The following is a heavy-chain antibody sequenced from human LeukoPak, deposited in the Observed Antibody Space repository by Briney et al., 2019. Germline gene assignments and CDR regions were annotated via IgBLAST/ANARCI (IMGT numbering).Heavy chain of an antibody. J-gene: IGHJ4*02. CDR2: ISGSIGTT. CDR1: GFTFSNYA. Sequence: GGSLRLSCVASGFTFSNYAMSWVRQAPGKGLEWVSAISGSIGTTYDADSVKGRFTISRDNSKNTLYLQMNSLRAEDTAVYYCAKVPSSGSYPLGYWGQGTLVTVSS. CDR3: AKVPSSGSYPLGY. V-gene: IGHV3-23*01. D-gene: IGHD1-26*01.